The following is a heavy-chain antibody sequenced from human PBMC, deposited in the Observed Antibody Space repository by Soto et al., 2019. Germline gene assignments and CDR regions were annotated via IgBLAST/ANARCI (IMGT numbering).Heavy chain of an antibody. CDR3: AKMGERGYSYGRSYFDY. CDR2: ISGSGGST. J-gene: IGHJ4*02. D-gene: IGHD5-18*01. CDR1: GFTFSSYA. Sequence: GGSLRLSCAASGFTFSSYAMSWVRQAPGKGLEWVSAISGSGGSTYYADSVKGRFTISRDNSKNTMYLQMNSLRDEDTAAYYCAKMGERGYSYGRSYFDYWGQGTLVTVSS. V-gene: IGHV3-23*01.